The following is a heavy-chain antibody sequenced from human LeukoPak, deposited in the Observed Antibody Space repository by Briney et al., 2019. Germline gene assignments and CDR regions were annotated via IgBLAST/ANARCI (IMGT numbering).Heavy chain of an antibody. Sequence: PGGSLRLSCAASGFTFSDYYMSWIRQAPGKRLEWLSYITNSGSTIYYADSVKGRFTISRDNAKNSLYLQMNSLRAEDTAVYYCASGDLGTPRPNFDYWCQGTLVTVSS. J-gene: IGHJ4*02. CDR1: GFTFSDYY. D-gene: IGHD1-14*01. CDR3: ASGDLGTPRPNFDY. V-gene: IGHV3-11*01. CDR2: ITNSGSTI.